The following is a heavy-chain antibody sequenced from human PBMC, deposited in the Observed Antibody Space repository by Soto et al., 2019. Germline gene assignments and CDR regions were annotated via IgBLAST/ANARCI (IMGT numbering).Heavy chain of an antibody. CDR2: IIPLSDTT. V-gene: IGHV1-69*06. J-gene: IGHJ6*02. CDR1: GGTFSSYA. D-gene: IGHD2-2*01. CDR3: ARSQGSSTSLEIYYYYYYGMDV. Sequence: QVQLVQSGAEVKKPGSSVKVSCKASGGTFSSYAISWVRQAPGQGLEWMGGIIPLSDTTNYVQKFQGRVTITAEKSTSTAYMELSSRRSADTAVFYCARSQGSSTSLEIYYYYYYGMDVWGQGTTVTVSS.